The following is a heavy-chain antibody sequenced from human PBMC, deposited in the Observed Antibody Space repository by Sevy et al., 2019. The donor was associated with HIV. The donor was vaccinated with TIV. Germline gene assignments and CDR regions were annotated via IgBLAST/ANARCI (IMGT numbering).Heavy chain of an antibody. Sequence: GGSLRLSCAASGFNFDDYAMHWVRQAPGKGLEWVSGMTWHSYNIGYADSVKGRFTISRDNAKNSLYLQMNSLRTEDTALYYCARSRASYYGMDVWGQGTTVTVSS. D-gene: IGHD6-6*01. J-gene: IGHJ6*02. V-gene: IGHV3-9*01. CDR1: GFNFDDYA. CDR2: MTWHSYNI. CDR3: ARSRASYYGMDV.